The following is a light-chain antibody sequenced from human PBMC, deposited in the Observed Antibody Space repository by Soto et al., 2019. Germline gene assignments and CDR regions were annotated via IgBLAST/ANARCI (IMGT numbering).Light chain of an antibody. CDR1: SSNIGAGYD. CDR2: GAT. V-gene: IGLV1-40*01. Sequence: QSVLTQPPSVSGAPGQTVTISCTGSSSNIGAGYDVHWYQQLPGTAPKLLLYGATNRPSGIPDRFSGSKSGTSASLAITWLQAEDEAHYYSQSYDSSLTGSVFGGGTKLTVL. CDR3: QSYDSSLTGSV. J-gene: IGLJ2*01.